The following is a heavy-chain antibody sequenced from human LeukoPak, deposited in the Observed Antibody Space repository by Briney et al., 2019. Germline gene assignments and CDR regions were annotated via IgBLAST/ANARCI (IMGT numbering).Heavy chain of an antibody. CDR3: ARVNSESYSDY. J-gene: IGHJ4*02. CDR1: GYSISSGYY. D-gene: IGHD4-23*01. V-gene: IGHV4-38-2*02. CDR2: IDHSGTT. Sequence: SETLSLTCTVSGYSISSGYYWGWIRQPPGKGLEWIGNIDHSGTTYYNPSLKSRLTISVDTSKDQFSLKLSSVTAADTAVYHCARVNSESYSDYWGQGTLVTVSS.